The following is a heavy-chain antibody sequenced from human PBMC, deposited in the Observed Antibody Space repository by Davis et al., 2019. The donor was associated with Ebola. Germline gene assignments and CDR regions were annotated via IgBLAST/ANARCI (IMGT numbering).Heavy chain of an antibody. Sequence: GESLKISCYGSGYNFRDYWIVWVRQMPGKGLEWMGIIYPRDSDIRYRPSFEGQVTISVDRSSSTAYLQWSSLKASDSAMYYCARQEALYGSIDNWGQGTLVTVSS. D-gene: IGHD2/OR15-2a*01. V-gene: IGHV5-51*01. CDR3: ARQEALYGSIDN. J-gene: IGHJ4*02. CDR2: IYPRDSDI. CDR1: GYNFRDYW.